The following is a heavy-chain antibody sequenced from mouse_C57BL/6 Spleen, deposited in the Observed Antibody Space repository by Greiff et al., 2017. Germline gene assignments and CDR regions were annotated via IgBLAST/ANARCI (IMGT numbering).Heavy chain of an antibody. CDR1: AYTFPTYW. Sequence: QVQLQQSGTELVKPGASVKLSCKASAYTFPTYWMHWVKRRPGQGLEWIGNFNPSNGGTNYNEKFKSKATLTVDKSSSTAYMQLSSLTSEDSAVYYCARGRATVVGYWGQGTTLTVSS. CDR2: FNPSNGGT. CDR3: ARGRATVVGY. D-gene: IGHD1-1*01. V-gene: IGHV1-53*01. J-gene: IGHJ2*01.